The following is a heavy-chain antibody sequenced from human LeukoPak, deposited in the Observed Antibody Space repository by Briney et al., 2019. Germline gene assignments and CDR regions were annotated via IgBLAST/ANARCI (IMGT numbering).Heavy chain of an antibody. J-gene: IGHJ5*02. CDR2: FSGGGDTP. CDR3: AKRVADGGNHGGWFDH. Sequence: GGSLRLSCAASGFTFSSYSMNWVRQAPGKGLEWVSRFSGGGDTPHYADSVKGRFTISRDNSKNTLYLQMISLRVEDTAIYYCAKRVADGGNHGGWFDHWGQGTLVTVSS. D-gene: IGHD4-23*01. CDR1: GFTFSSYS. V-gene: IGHV3-23*01.